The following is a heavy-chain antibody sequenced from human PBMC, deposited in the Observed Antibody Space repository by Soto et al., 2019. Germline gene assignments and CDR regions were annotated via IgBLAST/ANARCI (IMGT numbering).Heavy chain of an antibody. V-gene: IGHV3-30*18. J-gene: IGHJ4*02. CDR3: ANLESYYYDSSGYYGIDY. CDR1: GFTFSSYG. CDR2: ISYDGSNK. D-gene: IGHD3-22*01. Sequence: QVQLVESGGGVVQPGRSLRLSCAASGFTFSSYGMHWVRQAPGKGLEWVAVISYDGSNKYYADSVKGRFTISRDNSKNTLYLQMNSLRAEDTAVYYCANLESYYYDSSGYYGIDYWGQRTLVTVSS.